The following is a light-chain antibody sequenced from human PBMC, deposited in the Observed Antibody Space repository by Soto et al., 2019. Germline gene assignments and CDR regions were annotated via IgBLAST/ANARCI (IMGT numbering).Light chain of an antibody. CDR1: QSISSY. J-gene: IGKJ1*01. CDR3: QQSYSTPLT. CDR2: GAS. Sequence: DIQITQSPSSRSASIGDRVTITCRASQSISSYLNWYQQKPGKAPKLLIYGASSLQSGVPSRFSGSGFGTDFTLTISTLQPEDFATYFCQQSYSTPLTFGQGTKVDIK. V-gene: IGKV1-39*01.